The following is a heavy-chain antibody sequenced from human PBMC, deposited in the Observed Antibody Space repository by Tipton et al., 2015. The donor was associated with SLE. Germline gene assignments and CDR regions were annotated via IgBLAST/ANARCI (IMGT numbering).Heavy chain of an antibody. D-gene: IGHD6-6*01. CDR1: GGSISDYY. CDR2: MYNSGNI. Sequence: TLSLTCTVSGGSISDYYWSWIRQPPGKGLEWIGYMYNSGNINYPPPLNPALKSRVTISADTSKSQFSQKLSSVTAADTAVYYCARQGEYSSSSGFWFDPWGQGTLVTVSS. CDR3: ARQGEYSSSSGFWFDP. J-gene: IGHJ5*02. V-gene: IGHV4-59*08.